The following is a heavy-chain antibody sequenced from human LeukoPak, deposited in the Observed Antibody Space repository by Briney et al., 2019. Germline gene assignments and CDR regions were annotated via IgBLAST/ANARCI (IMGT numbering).Heavy chain of an antibody. CDR2: INLSVST. CDR1: GGSFSGYY. V-gene: IGHV4-34*01. J-gene: IGHJ6*03. D-gene: IGHD6-13*01. CDR3: AGAWAAADLLLYCYYMDL. Sequence: PSQSLSLTWALYGGSFSGYYWSWVRHPPGEGREWVGEINLSVSTNYNTSLKSRVTISVDTSKNQCSLKLSSVTAADTAVYYCAGAWAAADLLLYCYYMDLWGKGPTVTVSS.